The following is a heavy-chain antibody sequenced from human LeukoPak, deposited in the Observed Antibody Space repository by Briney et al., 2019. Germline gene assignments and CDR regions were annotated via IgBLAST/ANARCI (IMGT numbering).Heavy chain of an antibody. J-gene: IGHJ4*02. D-gene: IGHD4-23*01. CDR2: ISGSGGST. CDR3: AKLRWTEYYFDY. Sequence: GGSLRLSCAASGFTFSSYAMSWVRQAPGKGLDWVSAISGSGGSTYYADSVKGRFTIPRDNSKNTLYLQMNSLRAVDTAVYYCAKLRWTEYYFDYWGQGTLVTVSS. CDR1: GFTFSSYA. V-gene: IGHV3-23*01.